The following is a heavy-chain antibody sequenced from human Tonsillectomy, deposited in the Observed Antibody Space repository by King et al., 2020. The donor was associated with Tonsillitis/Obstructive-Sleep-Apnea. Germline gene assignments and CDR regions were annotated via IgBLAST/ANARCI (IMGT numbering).Heavy chain of an antibody. CDR3: TRGPAKGGDPWKYYFFDY. D-gene: IGHD1-7*01. J-gene: IGHJ4*02. V-gene: IGHV3-49*04. Sequence: VQLVESGGGLVQSGRSLRLSCTASGFTFGDYAMSWVRQAPGEGLEWVGFIRSKAYGGTTEYAASVKGTFTISSDDSKSIAYLQMNSLKTEDTAVYYCTRGPAKGGDPWKYYFFDYWGQGALVTVSS. CDR1: GFTFGDYA. CDR2: IRSKAYGGTT.